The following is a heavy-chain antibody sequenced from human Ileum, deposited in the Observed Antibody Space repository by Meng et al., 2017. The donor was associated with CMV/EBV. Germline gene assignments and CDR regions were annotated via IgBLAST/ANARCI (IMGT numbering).Heavy chain of an antibody. D-gene: IGHD1-26*01. CDR2: VSSYTDNT. J-gene: IGHJ4*02. CDR1: GYDFSDYG. Sequence: ASVKVSCKTSGYDFSDYGISWVRQAPGQGLEWIGWVSSYTDNTKYAPKFQGRVTMTADASTTTAHLELRSLRSDDTAVYYCARKQWEPDYWGQGTLVTVSS. V-gene: IGHV1-18*01. CDR3: ARKQWEPDY.